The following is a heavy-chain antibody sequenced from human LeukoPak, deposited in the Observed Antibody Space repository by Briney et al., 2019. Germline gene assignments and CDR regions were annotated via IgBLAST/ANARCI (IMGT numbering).Heavy chain of an antibody. D-gene: IGHD1-26*01. CDR3: ARARRYDGSYVTPHYFDY. J-gene: IGHJ4*02. V-gene: IGHV3-11*05. Sequence: GGTLRLSCAASGFTFSVYYMTWIREAQGKGLEGVSYISGGSRNTNYADSVKGRFNISRDNAKNSLYLQMNSLSAEDTAVYYCARARRYDGSYVTPHYFDYWGQGTLVTVSS. CDR2: ISGGSRNT. CDR1: GFTFSVYY.